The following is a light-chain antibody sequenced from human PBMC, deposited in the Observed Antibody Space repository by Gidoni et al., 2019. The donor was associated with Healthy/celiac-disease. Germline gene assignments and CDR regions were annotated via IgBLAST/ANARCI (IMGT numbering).Light chain of an antibody. V-gene: IGKV2-28*01. CDR1: QSLLHSNGYNY. J-gene: IGKJ4*01. CDR3: MQALQTLLT. Sequence: DIVMTQSPLSLPVTPGEPASISCRSSQSLLHSNGYNYLDWYLQKPVQSPQLLIYLGSNRASGVPDRFSGSGSGTDFTLNIIRVEADDVGIYYCMQALQTLLTFGGGTKVEIK. CDR2: LGS.